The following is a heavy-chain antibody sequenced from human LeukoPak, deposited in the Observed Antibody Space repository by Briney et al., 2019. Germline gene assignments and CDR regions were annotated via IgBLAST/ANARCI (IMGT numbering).Heavy chain of an antibody. CDR2: IYHSGST. J-gene: IGHJ2*01. CDR3: ARDWGYSSSWYFDL. V-gene: IGHV4-4*02. CDR1: GGSISSSNW. Sequence: SGTLSLTCAVSGGSISSSNWWSWVRQPPGEGLEWIGEIYHSGSTNYNPSLKSRVTISVDKSKNQFSLKLSSVTAADTAVYYCARDWGYSSSWYFDLWGRGTLVTVSS. D-gene: IGHD6-13*01.